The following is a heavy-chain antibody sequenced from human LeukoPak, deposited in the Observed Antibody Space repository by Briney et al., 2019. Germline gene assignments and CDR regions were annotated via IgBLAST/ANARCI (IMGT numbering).Heavy chain of an antibody. D-gene: IGHD4-17*01. J-gene: IGHJ4*02. CDR3: ARAQTYGDYRLLLDY. V-gene: IGHV3-20*04. CDR1: GFRFSSYW. Sequence: GGSLRLSCAASGFRFSSYWMSWVRQAPGKGLEWVSGLNWDGGTTGHADSVKGRFTISRDNAKNSLYLQMNSLRAEDTVLYYCARAQTYGDYRLLLDYWGQGTLVTVSS. CDR2: LNWDGGTT.